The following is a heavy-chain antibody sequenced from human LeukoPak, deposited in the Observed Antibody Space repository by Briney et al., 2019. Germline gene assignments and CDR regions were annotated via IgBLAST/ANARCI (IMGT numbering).Heavy chain of an antibody. Sequence: ASVKVSCKVYGYSLSSQSIHWVRQAPGKGLEWMGGFALEDGHTIYAQKFQGRVTMTEDTSTDTAYMELSSLRSEDTAVYYCASSVGAEGWFDPWGQGTLVTVSS. CDR1: GYSLSSQS. V-gene: IGHV1-24*01. CDR2: FALEDGHT. J-gene: IGHJ5*02. D-gene: IGHD1-26*01. CDR3: ASSVGAEGWFDP.